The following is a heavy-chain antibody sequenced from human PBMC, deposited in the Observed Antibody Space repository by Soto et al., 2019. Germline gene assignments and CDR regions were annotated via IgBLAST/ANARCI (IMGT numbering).Heavy chain of an antibody. V-gene: IGHV4-39*01. CDR3: ARPRKYCSGGSCYSPWVDY. CDR2: IYYSGST. D-gene: IGHD2-15*01. CDR1: GGSISRSSYY. Sequence: QLQLQESGPGLVKPSETLSLTCTVSGGSISRSSYYWGWIRQPPGKGLEWIGSIYYSGSTYYNPSLKSRVTISVDTSKNQFSLKLSSVTAADTAVYYCARPRKYCSGGSCYSPWVDYWGQGTLVTVSS. J-gene: IGHJ4*02.